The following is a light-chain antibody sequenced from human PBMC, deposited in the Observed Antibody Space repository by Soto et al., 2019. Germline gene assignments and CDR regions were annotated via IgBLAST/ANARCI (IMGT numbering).Light chain of an antibody. V-gene: IGKV1-17*01. J-gene: IGKJ4*01. Sequence: DIQMTQSPSSLSASVGDRVTITCRASQGIRNDLAWYQEKPGKAPKRLIYVASRLQSGVPSRFSGSGSGTEFTLTISSLQPEDSATYYCLKQNSYPLTFGGGTKVEIK. CDR2: VAS. CDR1: QGIRND. CDR3: LKQNSYPLT.